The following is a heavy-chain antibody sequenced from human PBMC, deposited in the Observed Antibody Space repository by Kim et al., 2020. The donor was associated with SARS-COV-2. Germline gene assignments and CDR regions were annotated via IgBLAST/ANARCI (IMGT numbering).Heavy chain of an antibody. J-gene: IGHJ6*02. CDR2: ISYDGSNK. CDR3: AKDLFTTYYYYYGMDV. Sequence: GSLRLSCAASGFTFSSYGMHWVRQAPGKGLEWVAVISYDGSNKYYADSVKGRFTISRDNSKNTLYLQMNSLRAEDTAVYYCAKDLFTTYYYYYGMDVWGQGTTVTVSS. V-gene: IGHV3-30*18. CDR1: GFTFSSYG. D-gene: IGHD3-22*01.